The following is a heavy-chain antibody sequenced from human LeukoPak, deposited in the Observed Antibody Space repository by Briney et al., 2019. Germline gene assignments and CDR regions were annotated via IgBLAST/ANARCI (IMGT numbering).Heavy chain of an antibody. CDR2: ISSSSSYI. Sequence: GGSLRLSCAASGFTFSSYSMIWVRQAPGKGLEWVSSISSSSSYIYYADSVKGRFTISRDNAKNSLYLQMNSLRAEDTAVYYCARDSIASSKPFDYWGQGTLVTVSS. CDR3: ARDSIASSKPFDY. D-gene: IGHD6-6*01. J-gene: IGHJ4*02. CDR1: GFTFSSYS. V-gene: IGHV3-21*01.